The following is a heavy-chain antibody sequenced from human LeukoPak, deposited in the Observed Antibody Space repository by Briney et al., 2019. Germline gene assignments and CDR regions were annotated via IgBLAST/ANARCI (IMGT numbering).Heavy chain of an antibody. D-gene: IGHD6-19*01. J-gene: IGHJ4*02. V-gene: IGHV4-59*01. CDR1: GGSISSYY. Sequence: TSETLSLTCTVSGGSISSYYWSWIRQPPGKGLEWIGYIHCSGSTNYNPSLKSRVSISVDTSKNQFSLKLGSVTAADTAVYYCARRMPAGTVDYWGQGTLVTVSS. CDR2: IHCSGST. CDR3: ARRMPAGTVDY.